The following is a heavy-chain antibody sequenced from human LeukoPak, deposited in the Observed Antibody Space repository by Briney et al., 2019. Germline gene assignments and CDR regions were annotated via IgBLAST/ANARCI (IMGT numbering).Heavy chain of an antibody. V-gene: IGHV4-59*12. Sequence: SETLSLTCSVSGGSISSYYWSWIRQPPGKALEWIGNIYYIGSTNYNPSLKSRVTISVDTSKNQLSLKLSSVTAADTAVYYCAREAVRECINIWGQGTMVTVSS. D-gene: IGHD3-10*01. CDR2: IYYIGST. CDR3: AREAVRECINI. J-gene: IGHJ3*02. CDR1: GGSISSYY.